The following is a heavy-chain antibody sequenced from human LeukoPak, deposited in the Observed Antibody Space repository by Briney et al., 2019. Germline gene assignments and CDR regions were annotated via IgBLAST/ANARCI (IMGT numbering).Heavy chain of an antibody. CDR2: ISYDGSNE. J-gene: IGHJ4*02. D-gene: IGHD2-21*01. Sequence: QPGRSLRLSCAASGFTFSTYAMHWVRQAPGKGLEWVAVISYDGSNEYYADSVKGRFTISRDNAKNTPYLQMNSLSTEDTAVYYCARDQHVKTPCGSLLVYWGQGTLVTV. CDR1: GFTFSTYA. V-gene: IGHV3-30-3*01. CDR3: ARDQHVKTPCGSLLVY.